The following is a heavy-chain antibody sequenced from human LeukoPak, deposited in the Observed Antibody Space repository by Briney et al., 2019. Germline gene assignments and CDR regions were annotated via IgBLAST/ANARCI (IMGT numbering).Heavy chain of an antibody. CDR1: GGTFSSYA. CDR2: IIPIFGTA. J-gene: IGHJ4*02. CDR3: ARELSRAVDWNPVLGVFDY. D-gene: IGHD1-1*01. Sequence: GASVKVSCKASGGTFSSYAISWVRQAPGQGLEWMGGIIPIFGTANYAQKFQGRVTITADESTSTAYMELSSLRSEDTAVYYCARELSRAVDWNPVLGVFDYWGQGTLVTVSS. V-gene: IGHV1-69*13.